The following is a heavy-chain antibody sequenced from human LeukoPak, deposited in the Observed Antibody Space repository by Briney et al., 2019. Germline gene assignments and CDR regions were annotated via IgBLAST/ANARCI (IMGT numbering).Heavy chain of an antibody. V-gene: IGHV4-4*09. D-gene: IGHD6-25*01. J-gene: IGHJ4*02. CDR3: ARDGPIAAGLFDY. Sequence: PSETLSLTCTVSGGSISSDHWSWVRQPPGKGLEWIGYILTSGSTNYNPSLKSRVSISADTSKNQFSLKLSSVTAADTAVYYCARDGPIAAGLFDYWGQGTLVTVSS. CDR2: ILTSGST. CDR1: GGSISSDH.